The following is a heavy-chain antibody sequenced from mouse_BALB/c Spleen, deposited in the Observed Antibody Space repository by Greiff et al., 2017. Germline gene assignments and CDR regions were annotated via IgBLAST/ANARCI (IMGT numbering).Heavy chain of an antibody. CDR1: GFTFSSFG. V-gene: IGHV5-17*02. CDR3: ARWRYGY. Sequence: EVKLVESGGGLVQPGGSRKLSCAASGFTFSSFGMHWVRQAPEKGLEWVAYISSGSSTIYYADTVKGRFTISRDNPKNTLFLQMTSLRSEDTAMYYCARWRYGYWGEGTTLTVSS. CDR2: ISSGSSTI. J-gene: IGHJ2*01. D-gene: IGHD2-14*01.